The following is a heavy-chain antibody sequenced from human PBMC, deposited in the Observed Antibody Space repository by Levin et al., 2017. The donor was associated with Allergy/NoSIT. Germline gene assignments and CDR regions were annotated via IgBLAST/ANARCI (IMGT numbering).Heavy chain of an antibody. CDR1: GFTFSSYW. CDR3: AGGTRYYYMDV. CDR2: IKQDGSEK. D-gene: IGHD1-7*01. J-gene: IGHJ6*03. Sequence: PGGSLRLSCAASGFTFSSYWMSWVRQAPGKGLEWVANIKQDGSEKYYVDSVKGRFTISRDNAKNSLYLQMNSLRAEDTAVYYCAGGTRYYYMDVWGKGTTVTVSS. V-gene: IGHV3-7*01.